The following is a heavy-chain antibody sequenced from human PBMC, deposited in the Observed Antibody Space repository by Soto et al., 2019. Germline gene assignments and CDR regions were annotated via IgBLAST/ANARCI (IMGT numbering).Heavy chain of an antibody. D-gene: IGHD3-10*01. CDR2: IGTAGDT. V-gene: IGHV3-13*01. Sequence: GGSLRLSCAASGFTFSSYDMHWVRQATGKGLEWVSAIGTAGDTYYPGSVKGRFTISRENAKNSLYLQMNSLRAEDTAVYYCARDRRLWFGELLHLYGMDVWGQGTTVTVSS. J-gene: IGHJ6*02. CDR3: ARDRRLWFGELLHLYGMDV. CDR1: GFTFSSYD.